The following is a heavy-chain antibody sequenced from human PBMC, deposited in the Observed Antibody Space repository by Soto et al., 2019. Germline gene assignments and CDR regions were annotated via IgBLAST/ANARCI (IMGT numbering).Heavy chain of an antibody. V-gene: IGHV3-33*01. CDR2: IWYDGSNK. D-gene: IGHD4-17*01. J-gene: IGHJ3*02. Sequence: GGSLRLSCAASGFTFSSYGMHWVRQAPGKGLEWVAVIWYDGSNKYYADSVKGRFTISRDNSTNTLYLQMNSLRVEDTAVYYCAREAPFYGDYGFGHDAFDIWGQGTMVTVSS. CDR1: GFTFSSYG. CDR3: AREAPFYGDYGFGHDAFDI.